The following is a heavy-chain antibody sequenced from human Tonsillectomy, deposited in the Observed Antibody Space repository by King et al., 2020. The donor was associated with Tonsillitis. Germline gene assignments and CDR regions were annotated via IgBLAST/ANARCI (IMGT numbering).Heavy chain of an antibody. D-gene: IGHD3-22*01. J-gene: IGHJ4*02. CDR1: GYSFTSYW. CDR2: IYPGDSVT. V-gene: IGHV5-51*01. CDR3: ARGEVGYYYDSSGEYYFDY. Sequence: VQLVESGAEVKKPGESLKISCKGSGYSFTSYWIGWVRQMPGKGLEWMGSIYPGDSVTRYSPSFQGQGTISADKSISTAYLQWSSLKASDTAMYYCARGEVGYYYDSSGEYYFDYWGQGTLVTVSS.